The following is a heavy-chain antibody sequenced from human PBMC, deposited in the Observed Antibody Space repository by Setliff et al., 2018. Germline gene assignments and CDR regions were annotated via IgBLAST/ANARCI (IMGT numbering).Heavy chain of an antibody. CDR2: ISPHTGNT. V-gene: IGHV1-18*01. CDR1: GYTFSGSG. Sequence: ASVKVSCKASGYTFSGSGISWVRQAPGQGLEWMGWISPHTGNTFYAPQFQGRVIMTTDTSTNTAYMDLRSLRPDDTAVYYCARGGMAAAGRKGVFEYWGQGSLVTVSS. CDR3: ARGGMAAAGRKGVFEY. J-gene: IGHJ4*02. D-gene: IGHD6-13*01.